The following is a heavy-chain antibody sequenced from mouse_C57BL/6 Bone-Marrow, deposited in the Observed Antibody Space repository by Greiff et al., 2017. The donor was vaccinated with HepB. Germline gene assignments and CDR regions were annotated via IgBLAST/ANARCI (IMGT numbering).Heavy chain of an antibody. CDR1: GYTFTSYW. D-gene: IGHD1-1*01. Sequence: QVQLQQPGAELVRPGTSVKLSCKASGYTFTSYWMHWVKQRPGQGLEWIGVIDPSDSYTNYNQKFKGKATLTVDTSSSTASMQLSSLTSEDSAVYYCAREDYYGSSWYFDVWGTGTTVTVSS. CDR3: AREDYYGSSWYFDV. J-gene: IGHJ1*03. V-gene: IGHV1-59*01. CDR2: IDPSDSYT.